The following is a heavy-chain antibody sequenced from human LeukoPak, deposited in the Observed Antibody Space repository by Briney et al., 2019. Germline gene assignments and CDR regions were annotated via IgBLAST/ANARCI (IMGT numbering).Heavy chain of an antibody. D-gene: IGHD5-24*01. V-gene: IGHV3-66*01. CDR1: GFSVSSNY. Sequence: GGSLRLSCAASGFSVSSNYMSWVRQAPGKGLEWVSVIYSGGRTYYADSVKGRFTISRDNSKNTLYLQLNSLRAEDTAVYYCAKDPERWLQLRLGFSDWGQGTLVTVSS. CDR3: AKDPERWLQLRLGFSD. J-gene: IGHJ4*02. CDR2: IYSGGRT.